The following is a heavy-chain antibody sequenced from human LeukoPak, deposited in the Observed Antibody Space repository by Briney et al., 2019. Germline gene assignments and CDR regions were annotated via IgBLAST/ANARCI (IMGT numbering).Heavy chain of an antibody. CDR1: GFTFSDYY. CDR3: ARDPHGDYYRAFDI. J-gene: IGHJ3*02. V-gene: IGHV3-11*04. D-gene: IGHD4-17*01. Sequence: PGGSLRLSCAASGFTFSDYYMSWIRQAPGKGLDWVSYISGSGSATYYADSVKGRFTISRDNAKNSLYLQMNSLRVEDTSVYYCARDPHGDYYRAFDIWGQGTVVTVSS. CDR2: ISGSGSAT.